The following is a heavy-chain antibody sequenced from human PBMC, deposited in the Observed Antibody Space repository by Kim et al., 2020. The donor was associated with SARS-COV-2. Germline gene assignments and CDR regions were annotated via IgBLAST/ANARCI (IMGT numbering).Heavy chain of an antibody. CDR3: ARDLGRKKGDAFDI. Sequence: ASVKVSCKASGYTFTGYYMHWVRQAPGQGLEWMGWINPNSGGTNYAQKFQGRVTMTRDTSISTAYMELSRLRSDDTAVYYCARDLGRKKGDAFDIWGQGTMVTVSS. D-gene: IGHD1-26*01. CDR1: GYTFTGYY. J-gene: IGHJ3*02. V-gene: IGHV1-2*02. CDR2: INPNSGGT.